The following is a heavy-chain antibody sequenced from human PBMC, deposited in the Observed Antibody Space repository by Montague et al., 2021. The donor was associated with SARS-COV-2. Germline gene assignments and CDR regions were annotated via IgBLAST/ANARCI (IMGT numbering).Heavy chain of an antibody. V-gene: IGHV2-70*11. D-gene: IGHD3-3*01. CDR2: TDWDDDK. Sequence: PALVKPTKTLTLTCTFSGFSLSTSGLCVSWIRQPPGKALEWLARTDWDDDKYYSTSLKTRLTITKDTSKNQVVLTMTNMDPVDTATYYCARRITIYAFDIWGQGTMVTVSS. CDR1: GFSLSTSGLC. CDR3: ARRITIYAFDI. J-gene: IGHJ3*02.